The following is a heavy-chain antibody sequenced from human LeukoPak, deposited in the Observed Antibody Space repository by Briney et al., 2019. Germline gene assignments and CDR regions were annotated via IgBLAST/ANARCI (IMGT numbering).Heavy chain of an antibody. J-gene: IGHJ4*02. CDR3: ARDKRVGRGSSWHTTFDY. V-gene: IGHV4-30-4*08. CDR2: IYYSGST. CDR1: GGSISTSSYY. D-gene: IGHD6-13*01. Sequence: SETLSLTCTVSGGSISTSSYYWGWIRQPPGKGLEWIGYIYYSGSTYYNPSLKSRVTISVDTSKNQFSLKLSSVTAADTAVYYCARDKRVGRGSSWHTTFDYWGQGTLVTVSS.